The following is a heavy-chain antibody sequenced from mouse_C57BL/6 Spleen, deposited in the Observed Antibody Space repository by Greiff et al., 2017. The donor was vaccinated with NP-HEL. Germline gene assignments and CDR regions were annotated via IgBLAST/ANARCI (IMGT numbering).Heavy chain of an antibody. D-gene: IGHD3-3*01. CDR3: TRDRRDIAMDY. CDR1: GFTFSSYA. Sequence: EVKVVESGEGLVKPGGSLKLSCAASGFTFSSYAMSWVRQTPEKRLEWVAYISSGGDYIYYADTVKGRFTISRDNARNTLYLQMSSLKSEDTAMYYCTRDRRDIAMDYWGQGTSVTVSS. V-gene: IGHV5-9-1*02. J-gene: IGHJ4*01. CDR2: ISSGGDYI.